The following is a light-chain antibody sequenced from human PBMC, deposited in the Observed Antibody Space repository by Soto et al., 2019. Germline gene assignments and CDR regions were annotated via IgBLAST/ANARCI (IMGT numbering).Light chain of an antibody. CDR3: QSYDSSLSGYV. CDR1: SSNIGAGYE. CDR2: ENN. J-gene: IGLJ1*01. V-gene: IGLV1-40*01. Sequence: QSVLTQPPSVSEAPGQRDTICCNGSSSNIGAGYEAHWYQQVPGTAPKLLIYENNNRPSGVPDRFSGSKSGTSASLAITGLQAEDEAEYYCQSYDSSLSGYVFGTGTKVTVL.